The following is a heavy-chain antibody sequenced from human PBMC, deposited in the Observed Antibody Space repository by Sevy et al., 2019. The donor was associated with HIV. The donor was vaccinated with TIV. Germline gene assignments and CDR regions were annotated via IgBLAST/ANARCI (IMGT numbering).Heavy chain of an antibody. D-gene: IGHD3-10*01. V-gene: IGHV3-30*04. J-gene: IGHJ5*02. CDR3: ARGSWFGIRRNWFDP. CDR2: ISYDGSNK. CDR1: GFTFSSYA. Sequence: GGSLRLSCAASGFTFSSYAMHWVRQAPGKGLEWVAVISYDGSNKYYADSVKGRFTISRDNSKNTLYLQMNSLRAEDTAVYYCARGSWFGIRRNWFDPWGQRTLVTVSS.